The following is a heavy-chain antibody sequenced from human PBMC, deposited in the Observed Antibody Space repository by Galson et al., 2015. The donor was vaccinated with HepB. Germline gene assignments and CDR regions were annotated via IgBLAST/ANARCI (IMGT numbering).Heavy chain of an antibody. CDR3: TRDLADGGAFDV. V-gene: IGHV6-1*01. J-gene: IGHJ3*01. CDR1: GDSVSSHSAA. D-gene: IGHD5-24*01. Sequence: CAISGDSVSSHSAAWNWIRQSPSRGLEWLGRTYYRSKWYYDYAESMKGRVTINPDTPKNQFSLQLNSVTPEDTAVYYCTRDLADGGAFDVWGQGTMVTVSS. CDR2: TYYRSKWYY.